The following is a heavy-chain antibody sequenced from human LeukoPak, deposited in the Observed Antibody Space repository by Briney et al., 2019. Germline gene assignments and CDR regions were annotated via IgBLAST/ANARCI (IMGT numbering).Heavy chain of an antibody. Sequence: GSLRLSCAASGFTFSSHGMGWVRQAPGKGVEWVSYISSSGSTIYYADSVKGRVTISRDNAKNSLYVQMNSVRAEDTAVYYRAGHIALARTLYYGIDVWGQGTTLTVSS. CDR1: GFTFSSHG. CDR2: ISSSGSTI. CDR3: AGHIALARTLYYGIDV. V-gene: IGHV3-48*04. D-gene: IGHD6-19*01. J-gene: IGHJ6*02.